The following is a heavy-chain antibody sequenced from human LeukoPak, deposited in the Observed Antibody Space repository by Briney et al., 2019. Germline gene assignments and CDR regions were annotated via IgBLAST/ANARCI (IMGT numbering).Heavy chain of an antibody. CDR1: GFTVSSTH. D-gene: IGHD3-22*01. CDR3: ARGGRGSAAVVAPRSFDI. V-gene: IGHV3-53*01. J-gene: IGHJ3*02. Sequence: GGSLRLSCEASGFTVSSTHMVWVRQAPGKGLEWVSVTYTGGNSYYAGSVQGRFIISRDISKNTLYLQMNNLRAEDSALYYCARGGRGSAAVVAPRSFDIWGQGTMVTVSS. CDR2: TYTGGNS.